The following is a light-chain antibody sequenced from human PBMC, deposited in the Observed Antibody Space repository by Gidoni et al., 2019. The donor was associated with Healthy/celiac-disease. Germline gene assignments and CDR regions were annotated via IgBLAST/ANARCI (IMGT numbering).Light chain of an antibody. Sequence: DIVMTQSPDSLAVALGERATIKCKSSQSVLYSSNNKNYLAWYQQKPGQPPKLLIYWASTRESGVPDRFSGSGSGTDFTLTSSSLQAEDVAVYYCQQYYSTPLTFXGXTKVEIK. CDR1: QSVLYSSNNKNY. CDR2: WAS. J-gene: IGKJ4*01. CDR3: QQYYSTPLT. V-gene: IGKV4-1*01.